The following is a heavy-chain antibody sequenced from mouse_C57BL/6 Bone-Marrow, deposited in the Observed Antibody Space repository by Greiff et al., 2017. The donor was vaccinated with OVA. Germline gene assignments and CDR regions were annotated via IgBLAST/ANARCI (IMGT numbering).Heavy chain of an antibody. CDR2: ISNLAYSI. CDR3: ARLEIKGFAY. Sequence: EVKLMESGGGLVQPGGSLKLSCAASGFTFSDYGMAWVRQAPRKGPEWVAFISNLAYSIYYADTVTGRFTISRENAKNTLYLEMSSLRSEDTAMYYCARLEIKGFAYWGQGTLVTVSA. J-gene: IGHJ3*01. D-gene: IGHD1-3*01. CDR1: GFTFSDYG. V-gene: IGHV5-15*01.